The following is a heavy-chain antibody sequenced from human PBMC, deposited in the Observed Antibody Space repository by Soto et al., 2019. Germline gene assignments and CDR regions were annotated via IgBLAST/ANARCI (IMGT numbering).Heavy chain of an antibody. CDR2: INHSGST. V-gene: IGHV4-34*01. J-gene: IGHJ4*02. CDR1: GGSFSGYY. Sequence: PSETLSLTCAVYGGSFSGYYWSWIRQPPGKGLEWIGEINHSGSTNYNPSLKSLVTISVDTSKNQFSLKLSSVTAADTAVYYCARLVITGIPYYFDYWGQGTLVTVSS. CDR3: ARLVITGIPYYFDY. D-gene: IGHD1-20*01.